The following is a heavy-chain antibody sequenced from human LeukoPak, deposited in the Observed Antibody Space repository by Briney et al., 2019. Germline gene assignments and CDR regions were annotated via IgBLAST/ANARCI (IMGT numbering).Heavy chain of an antibody. CDR1: GYTFTSYY. V-gene: IGHV1-69*02. D-gene: IGHD3-3*01. CDR2: IIPILGIA. CDR3: ARSYDFWSGKETYYYYYGMDV. Sequence: ASVKVSCKASGYTFTSYYMHWVRQAPGQGLEWMGRIIPILGIANYAQKFQGRVTITADKSTSTAYMELSSLRSEDTAVYYCARSYDFWSGKETYYYYYGMDVWGQGTTVTVSS. J-gene: IGHJ6*02.